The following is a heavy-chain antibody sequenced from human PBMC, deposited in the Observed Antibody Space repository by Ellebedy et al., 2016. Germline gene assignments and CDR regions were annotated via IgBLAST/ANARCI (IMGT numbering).Heavy chain of an antibody. CDR1: GFTLNNYW. CDR2: IKYDGTEI. V-gene: IGHV3-7*01. D-gene: IGHD7-27*01. J-gene: IGHJ4*02. CDR3: AKDVPNWANDY. Sequence: GESLKISXAASGFTLNNYWMSWVRQAPGKGLEWVANIKYDGTEIYYVDSVKGRFTISRDNAKNSVYLQMNSLRVDDTAIYYCAKDVPNWANDYWGQGALVTVSS.